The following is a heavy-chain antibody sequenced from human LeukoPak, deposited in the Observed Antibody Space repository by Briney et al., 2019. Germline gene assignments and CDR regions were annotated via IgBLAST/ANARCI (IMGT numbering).Heavy chain of an antibody. V-gene: IGHV1-8*01. Sequence: ASVKVSCKASGYTFTSYDINWVRQATGQGLEWMGWMNPNSGNTGYAQKFQGRVTMTRNTSISTAYMELSSLRSVDTAVYYCARYYYDSSGYYYADYWGQGTLVTVSS. CDR1: GYTFTSYD. CDR3: ARYYYDSSGYYYADY. J-gene: IGHJ4*02. D-gene: IGHD3-22*01. CDR2: MNPNSGNT.